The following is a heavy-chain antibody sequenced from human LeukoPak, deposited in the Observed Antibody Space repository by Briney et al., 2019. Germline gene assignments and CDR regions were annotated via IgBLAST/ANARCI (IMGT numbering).Heavy chain of an antibody. CDR3: ALAAAYHAFDI. CDR2: IIPILGIA. V-gene: IGHV1-69*02. D-gene: IGHD6-25*01. Sequence: ASVKVSCKASGGTFSSYTISWVRQAPGQGLEWMGRIIPILGIANYAQKFQGRVTITADKSTSTAYMELSSLRSEDTAVYYCALAAAYHAFDIWGQGTMVTVSS. CDR1: GGTFSSYT. J-gene: IGHJ3*02.